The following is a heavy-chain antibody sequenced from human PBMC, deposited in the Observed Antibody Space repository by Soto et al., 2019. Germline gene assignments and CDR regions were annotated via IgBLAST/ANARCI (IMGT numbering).Heavy chain of an antibody. CDR1: GYTFTSYD. CDR3: ARISDIVVVPAARIYYYYGMDV. CDR2: MNPNSGNT. V-gene: IGHV1-8*01. J-gene: IGHJ6*02. D-gene: IGHD2-2*01. Sequence: QVQLVQSGAEVKKPGASVKVSCKASGYTFTSYDINWVRQATGQGLEWMGWMNPNSGNTGYAQKLQSRDTMTRYTAISTAYMELSSLRSEDTAVYYCARISDIVVVPAARIYYYYGMDVWGQGTTVIVSS.